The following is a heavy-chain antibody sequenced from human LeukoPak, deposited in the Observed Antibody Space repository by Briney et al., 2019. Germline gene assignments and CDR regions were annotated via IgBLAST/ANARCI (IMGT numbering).Heavy chain of an antibody. V-gene: IGHV3-23*01. CDR2: ISGSGDTT. D-gene: IGHD3-10*01. J-gene: IGHJ4*02. CDR1: GFTFSSYA. Sequence: GGSLRLSCVAFGFTFSSYAMSWVRQAPGKGLEWVSAISGSGDTTHYADSVKGRFTISRDNSKNTLYLQMSSLRAEDTAVYYCAKDPRLVRGVIVDYWGQGTLVTVSS. CDR3: AKDPRLVRGVIVDY.